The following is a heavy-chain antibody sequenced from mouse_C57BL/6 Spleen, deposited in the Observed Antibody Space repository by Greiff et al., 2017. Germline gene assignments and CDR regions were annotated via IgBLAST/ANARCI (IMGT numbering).Heavy chain of an antibody. V-gene: IGHV1-26*01. D-gene: IGHD1-1*02. CDR1: GYTFTDYY. J-gene: IGHJ4*01. Sequence: VQLQQSGPELVKPGASVKISCKASGYTFTDYYMNWVKQSHGKSLEWIGDINPNNGGTSYNQKFKGKATLTVDKSSSTAYMELRSLTSEDSAVYYCASGVGAMDDWGQGTSVTVSS. CDR2: INPNNGGT. CDR3: ASGVGAMDD.